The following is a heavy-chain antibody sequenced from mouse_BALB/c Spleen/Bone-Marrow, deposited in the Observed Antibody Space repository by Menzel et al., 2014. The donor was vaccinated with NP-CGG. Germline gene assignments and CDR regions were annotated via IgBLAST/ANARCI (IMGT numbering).Heavy chain of an antibody. D-gene: IGHD1-3*01. V-gene: IGHV5-6*01. Sequence: EVNVVESGGDLVKPGGSLKLSCAASGFTFSNYGMSWVRQTPDKRREWVATISSGGSYTYFPDSVKGRFTISRDNAKNTLYLQMNSLKSEDAAMYYCARLTPDYAMDYWGQGTSVTVSS. CDR3: ARLTPDYAMDY. CDR2: ISSGGSYT. CDR1: GFTFSNYG. J-gene: IGHJ4*01.